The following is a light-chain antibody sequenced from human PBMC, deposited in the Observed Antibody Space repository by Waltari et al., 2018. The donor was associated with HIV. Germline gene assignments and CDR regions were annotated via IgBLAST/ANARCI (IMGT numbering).Light chain of an antibody. CDR2: EVS. CDR3: CSYAGTYTYV. V-gene: IGLV2-11*01. Sequence: QSALTQPRSVSGSPGQSVTISCTGTSSDIGYFDYVSLYQQYPGKAPKGIIYEVSQRPSGVPDRFTASKSGITASLTISGLQDEDEADYYCCSYAGTYTYVFGTGTTVTVL. CDR1: SSDIGYFDY. J-gene: IGLJ1*01.